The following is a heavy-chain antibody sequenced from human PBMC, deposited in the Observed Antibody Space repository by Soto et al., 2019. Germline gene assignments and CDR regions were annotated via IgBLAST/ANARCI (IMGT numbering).Heavy chain of an antibody. CDR1: GFSFSSYA. CDR3: GRDNMIQLWPPSSVDS. J-gene: IGHJ4*02. V-gene: IGHV3-30*04. Sequence: QLVESGGGVVQPGGSLRLSCEGSGFSFSSYAIHWARQAPGKGLEWVAVISYAGTNKYYGESVRGRFTISRDDSQNTVYLQMNSLRAEDAGIDCCGRDNMIQLWPPSSVDSWGQGALVTVTS. CDR2: ISYAGTNK. D-gene: IGHD5-18*01.